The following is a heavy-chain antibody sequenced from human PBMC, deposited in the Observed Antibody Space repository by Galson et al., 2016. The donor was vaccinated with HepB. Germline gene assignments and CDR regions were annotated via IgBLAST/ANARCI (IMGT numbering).Heavy chain of an antibody. CDR1: GFNFINYG. J-gene: IGHJ4*02. Sequence: SMRLSCAASGFNFINYGMHWVRQAPGKGLEWAARIWFDGSKKYYADSLKGRFTISRDNSKNTLYLQMNSLRVEDTAVYYCARDGRGTDGSNFYYGVLWTSWGQGTLVTVSS. CDR3: ARDGRGTDGSNFYYGVLWTS. V-gene: IGHV3-33*01. CDR2: IWFDGSKK. D-gene: IGHD3-22*01.